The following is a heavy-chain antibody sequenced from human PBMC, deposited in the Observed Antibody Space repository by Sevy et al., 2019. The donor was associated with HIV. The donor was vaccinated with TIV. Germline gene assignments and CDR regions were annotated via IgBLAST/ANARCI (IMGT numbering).Heavy chain of an antibody. CDR3: ARDLPPSATTVAHFDC. CDR2: ISNSGTPI. Sequence: GGSLRLSCAASGFTFSSYEMNWVRQAPGKGLEWVSYISNSGTPISYSDSVKGRFTISRDNARNSLYLHMNSLRAEDTAVYYCARDLPPSATTVAHFDCWGQGTLVTVSS. J-gene: IGHJ4*02. V-gene: IGHV3-48*03. CDR1: GFTFSSYE. D-gene: IGHD4-17*01.